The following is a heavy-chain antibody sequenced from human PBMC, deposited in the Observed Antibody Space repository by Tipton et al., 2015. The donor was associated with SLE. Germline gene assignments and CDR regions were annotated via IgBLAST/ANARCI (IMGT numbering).Heavy chain of an antibody. J-gene: IGHJ3*02. Sequence: SLRLSCAASGFTFSRYGMHWVRQAPGKGLEWVAFIRNDGSNKNHADSVKGRFTISRDNSKNTLYLQMNSLRAEDTAVYYCAKVGSGYYIEAFDIWGQGTMVTVSS. V-gene: IGHV3-30*02. CDR3: AKVGSGYYIEAFDI. D-gene: IGHD3-3*01. CDR1: GFTFSRYG. CDR2: IRNDGSNK.